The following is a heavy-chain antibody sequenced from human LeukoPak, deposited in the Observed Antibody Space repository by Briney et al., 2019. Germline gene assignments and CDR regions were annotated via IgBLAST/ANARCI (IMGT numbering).Heavy chain of an antibody. CDR1: GFTFSSYT. J-gene: IGHJ4*02. CDR2: FSSSGNYI. Sequence: GGSLRLSCAASGFTFSSYTMNWVRQAPGKGLEWVSSFSSSGNYIYYADSVKGRFTISRDNAKNSLYLHLNSLRAEDTAVYYCARVLWSPDYYDNSGHPFDYWGQGTLVTVSS. D-gene: IGHD3-22*01. V-gene: IGHV3-21*01. CDR3: ARVLWSPDYYDNSGHPFDY.